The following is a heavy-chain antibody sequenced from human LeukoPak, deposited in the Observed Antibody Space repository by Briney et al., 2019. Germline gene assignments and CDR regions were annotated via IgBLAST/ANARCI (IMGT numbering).Heavy chain of an antibody. Sequence: GASLRLSCVAAGFTFIMYAIRWVRQAAGKGREYVSAISHNGVRIYYANSVKGRFSISRDNSKNTLSLQMGSLRPEDMAVYYCARDLSGGGLDYWGQGALVTVSS. CDR3: ARDLSGGGLDY. D-gene: IGHD3-10*01. J-gene: IGHJ4*02. CDR1: GFTFIMYA. CDR2: ISHNGVRI. V-gene: IGHV3-64*01.